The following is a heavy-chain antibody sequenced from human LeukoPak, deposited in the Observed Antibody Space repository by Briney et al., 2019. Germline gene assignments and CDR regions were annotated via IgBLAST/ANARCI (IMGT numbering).Heavy chain of an antibody. J-gene: IGHJ3*02. CDR3: ASRTRGYYYDSSGYPNDAFDI. V-gene: IGHV1-18*01. D-gene: IGHD3-22*01. Sequence: ASVKVSCRASGYTFTSYGISWVRQAPGQGLEWMGWISAYNGNTNYAQKLQGRVTMTTDTSTSTAYMELRSLRSDDTAVYYCASRTRGYYYDSSGYPNDAFDIWGQGTMVTVSS. CDR1: GYTFTSYG. CDR2: ISAYNGNT.